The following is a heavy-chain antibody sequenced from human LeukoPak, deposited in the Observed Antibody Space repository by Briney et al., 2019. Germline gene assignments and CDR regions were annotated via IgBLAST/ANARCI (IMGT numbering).Heavy chain of an antibody. J-gene: IGHJ4*02. CDR3: ARRSYYYGSGSSYDY. CDR2: ISAYNGNT. V-gene: IGHV1-18*01. Sequence: ASVKVFCKAFGYTFSSYDISWVRQAPGQGLEWMGWISAYNGNTNYAQKLQGRVTMTTDTSTSTAYMELRSLRSDDTAVYYCARRSYYYGSGSSYDYWGQGTLVTVSS. CDR1: GYTFSSYD. D-gene: IGHD3-10*01.